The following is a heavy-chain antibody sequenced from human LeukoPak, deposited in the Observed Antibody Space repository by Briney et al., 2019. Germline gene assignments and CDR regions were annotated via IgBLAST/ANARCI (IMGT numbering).Heavy chain of an antibody. CDR2: IKQDGSEK. CDR3: AREGYSGYDLPDY. D-gene: IGHD5-12*01. V-gene: IGHV3-7*01. J-gene: IGHJ4*02. Sequence: PGGSLRLSCAASGFTFSTYWMSWVRQARGKGLEWVANIKQDGSEKYYVDSVKGRFTISRDNAKNSLYLQMNSLRAEDAAVYYCAREGYSGYDLPDYWGQGTLVTVSS. CDR1: GFTFSTYW.